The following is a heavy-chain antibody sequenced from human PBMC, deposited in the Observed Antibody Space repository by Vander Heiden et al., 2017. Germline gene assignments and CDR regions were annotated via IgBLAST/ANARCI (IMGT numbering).Heavy chain of an antibody. J-gene: IGHJ4*02. CDR2: MNPNSGNT. D-gene: IGHD1-26*01. CDR1: GYTFTSYN. CDR3: ARALGATTSDY. V-gene: IGHV1-8*01. Sequence: QVQLVQSGAQVKKPGASVKVSCKAPGYTFTSYNINWVRQGKGQGRKWMGRMNPNSGNTGYEQKCQGRVTMTRNTSISTAYMELSSLRSEDTAVYDCARALGATTSDYWGQGTLVTVSS.